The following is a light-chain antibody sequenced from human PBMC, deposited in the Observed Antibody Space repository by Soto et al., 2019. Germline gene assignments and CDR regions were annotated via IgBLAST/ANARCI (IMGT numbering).Light chain of an antibody. Sequence: QSALTQPASVSGSPGQSITISCTGTSSVIGAYNYVSWYQQHPGKAPKLMIYDVSNRPSGLSNRFSGSKSGNTASLTISGLQAEDEADYYCSSYTSSATYVFGTGTKVTVL. CDR1: SSVIGAYNY. V-gene: IGLV2-14*01. J-gene: IGLJ1*01. CDR3: SSYTSSATYV. CDR2: DVS.